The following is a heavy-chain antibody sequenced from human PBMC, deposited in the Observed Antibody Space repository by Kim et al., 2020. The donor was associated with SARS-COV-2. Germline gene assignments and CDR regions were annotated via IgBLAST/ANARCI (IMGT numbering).Heavy chain of an antibody. D-gene: IGHD1-26*01. V-gene: IGHV4-39*01. CDR1: GGSISSSSYY. CDR2: IYYSGST. J-gene: IGHJ4*02. Sequence: SETLSLTCTVSGGSISSSSYYWGWIRQPPGKGLEWIGSIYYSGSTYYNPSLKSRVTISVDTSKNQFSLKLSSVTAADTAVYYCARQYSVLVYYFDYWGQGTLVTVSS. CDR3: ARQYSVLVYYFDY.